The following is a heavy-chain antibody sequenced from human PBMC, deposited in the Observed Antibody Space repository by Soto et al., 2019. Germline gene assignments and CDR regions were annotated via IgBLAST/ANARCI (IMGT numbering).Heavy chain of an antibody. CDR1: GFTFSTYG. Sequence: EVQLVESGGGLVKPGGSLRLSCAASGFTFSTYGMNWVRQAPGKGLEWLSSISDSGHYIYYADSVKGRFTISRDNAKNSLFLKKNSLRGEDTAVYYCARSGLALPYSASHWFDPWGHGTLVTVSS. D-gene: IGHD3-22*01. CDR3: ARSGLALPYSASHWFDP. CDR2: ISDSGHYI. V-gene: IGHV3-21*01. J-gene: IGHJ5*02.